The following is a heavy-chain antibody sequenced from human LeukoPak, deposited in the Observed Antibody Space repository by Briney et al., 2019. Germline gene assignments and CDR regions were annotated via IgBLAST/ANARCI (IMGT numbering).Heavy chain of an antibody. CDR1: GYTRTELS. CDR3: ATSKYYYDSSGYYPPPFDY. D-gene: IGHD3-22*01. CDR2: FDPEDGET. V-gene: IGHV1-24*01. J-gene: IGHJ4*02. Sequence: GSVNVSGRVSGYTRTELSMHWVRQAPGKGLEWMGGFDPEDGETIYAQKFQGRVTMTEDTSTDTAYMELSSLRSEDTAVYYCATSKYYYDSSGYYPPPFDYWGQGTLVTVSS.